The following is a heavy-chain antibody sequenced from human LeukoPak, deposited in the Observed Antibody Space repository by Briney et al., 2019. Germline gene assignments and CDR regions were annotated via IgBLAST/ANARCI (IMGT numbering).Heavy chain of an antibody. D-gene: IGHD3-9*01. CDR3: ARADYDILTGYYHNWFDP. V-gene: IGHV1-46*01. J-gene: IGHJ5*02. CDR1: GYTFTSYY. CDR2: INPSGGST. Sequence: ASVKVSCKASGYTFTSYYMHWVRQAPGQGLEWMGIINPSGGSTSYAQKFQGRVTMTRDTSTSTVYMELSSLRSEDTAVYYCARADYDILTGYYHNWFDPWGQGALVTVSS.